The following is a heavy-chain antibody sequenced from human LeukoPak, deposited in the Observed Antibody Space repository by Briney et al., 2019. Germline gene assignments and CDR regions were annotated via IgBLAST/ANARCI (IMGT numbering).Heavy chain of an antibody. D-gene: IGHD1-26*01. CDR2: ISYDGSNK. CDR3: ARAELLHYFDY. J-gene: IGHJ4*02. V-gene: IGHV3-30-3*01. CDR1: GFTFSSYA. Sequence: GGSLRLSCAASGFTFSSYAMHWVRQAPGKGLEWVAVISYDGSNKYYADSVKGRFTISRDNSKNTLYLQMNSLRAEDTAVYYCARAELLHYFDYRGQGTLVTVSS.